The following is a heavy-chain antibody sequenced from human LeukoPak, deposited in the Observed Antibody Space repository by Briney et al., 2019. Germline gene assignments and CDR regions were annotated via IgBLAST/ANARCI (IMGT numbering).Heavy chain of an antibody. V-gene: IGHV3-48*03. CDR3: ARVRGSTMIRGGKSDAFDI. D-gene: IGHD3-10*01. CDR2: ISRSGSTI. Sequence: GGSLRLSCAASGFTFSRYEMNWVRQAPGKGLEWVSYISRSGSTIYYADSVKGRFTISRDNAKNSLYLQMNSLRAEDTAIYYCARVRGSTMIRGGKSDAFDIWGQGTMVTVSS. J-gene: IGHJ3*02. CDR1: GFTFSRYE.